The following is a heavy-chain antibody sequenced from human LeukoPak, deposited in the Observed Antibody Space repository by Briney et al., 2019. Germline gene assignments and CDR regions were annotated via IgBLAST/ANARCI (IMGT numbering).Heavy chain of an antibody. CDR3: ARHQGDGYNRKSR. D-gene: IGHD5-24*01. V-gene: IGHV3-53*01. CDR1: GFPVSSNY. J-gene: IGHJ4*02. CDR2: IYSGGGT. Sequence: PGGSLSLSCAASGFPVSSNYMSWVRQAPGKGLEWVSVIYSGGGTYYADSVKGRFTISRDNSKNTLYLQMNSLRAEDTAVYYCARHQGDGYNRKSRWGQGTLVTVSS.